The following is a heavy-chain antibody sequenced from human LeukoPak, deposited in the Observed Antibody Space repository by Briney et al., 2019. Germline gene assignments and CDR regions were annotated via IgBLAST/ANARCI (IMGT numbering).Heavy chain of an antibody. CDR3: ARQGTRLWGFLDY. Sequence: SETLSLTCAVYGGSFSGYYWSWIRQPPGKGLEWIGEINHSGSTNYNPSLKSRVTISADTSKNQFSLSLRSVTAADTAVYFCARQGTRLWGFLDYWGQGTLVAVSS. J-gene: IGHJ4*02. CDR1: GGSFSGYY. CDR2: INHSGST. V-gene: IGHV4-34*01. D-gene: IGHD6-6*01.